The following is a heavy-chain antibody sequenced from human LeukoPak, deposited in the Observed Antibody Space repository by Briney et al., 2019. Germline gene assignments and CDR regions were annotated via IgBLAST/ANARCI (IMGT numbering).Heavy chain of an antibody. D-gene: IGHD1-26*01. Sequence: AASVKVSCKTSGYTFSGYGISWVRQAPRQGLEWMGWITGNNGNTNYAPSLQGRVTMTTDTSTNTVYMELTSLKSDDTAVYYCARDQRNSGSYRFEYWGQGTLVTVSS. CDR2: ITGNNGNT. J-gene: IGHJ4*02. CDR3: ARDQRNSGSYRFEY. CDR1: GYTFSGYG. V-gene: IGHV1-18*01.